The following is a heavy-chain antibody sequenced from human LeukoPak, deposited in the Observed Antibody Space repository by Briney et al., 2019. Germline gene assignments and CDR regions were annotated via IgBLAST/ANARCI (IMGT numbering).Heavy chain of an antibody. CDR3: ARGLGPAEGAFDI. CDR2: ISYDGSNK. J-gene: IGHJ3*02. D-gene: IGHD6-13*01. CDR1: GFTFSSYA. Sequence: GGSLRLSCAASGFTFSSYAMHWVRQAPGKGLEWVAVISYDGSNKYYADSVKGRFTISRDNSKNTLYLQMNSLRAEDTAVYYCARGLGPAEGAFDIWGQGTTVTVSS. V-gene: IGHV3-30-3*01.